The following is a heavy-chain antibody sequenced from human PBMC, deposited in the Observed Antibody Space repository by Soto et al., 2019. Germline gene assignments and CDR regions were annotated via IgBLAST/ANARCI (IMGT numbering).Heavy chain of an antibody. V-gene: IGHV1-3*01. Sequence: ASVKVSCKASGYTFTSYAMHWVRQAPGQRLEWMGWINAGNGNIKYSQKFQGRVTITRDTSASTAYMELSSLRSEDTAVYYCARITTKNTYDYIWEYFDYWGQGTLVTVSS. CDR3: ARITTKNTYDYIWEYFDY. D-gene: IGHD3-16*01. CDR1: GYTFTSYA. J-gene: IGHJ4*02. CDR2: INAGNGNI.